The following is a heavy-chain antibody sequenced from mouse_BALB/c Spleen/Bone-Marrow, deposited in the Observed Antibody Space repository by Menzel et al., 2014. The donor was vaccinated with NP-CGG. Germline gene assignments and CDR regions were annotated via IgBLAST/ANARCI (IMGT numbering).Heavy chain of an antibody. CDR2: IHPNCGNT. J-gene: IGHJ2*01. V-gene: IGHV1S130*01. D-gene: IGHD2-14*01. CDR1: GYTFTNSW. Sequence: QVQLQQSGSVLVRPGASVRLSCKASGYTFTNSWIHWAKQRPGQGLEWIGDIHPNCGNTNYNEKFKAKATLTVDTSSSTAYVDLSSLTSEDSAVYYCARHHRYAYYFDYWGQGTTLTVPS. CDR3: ARHHRYAYYFDY.